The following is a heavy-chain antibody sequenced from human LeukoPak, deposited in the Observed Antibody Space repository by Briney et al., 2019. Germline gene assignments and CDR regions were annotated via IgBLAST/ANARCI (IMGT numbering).Heavy chain of an antibody. CDR1: GGSISSYY. V-gene: IGHV4-39*01. CDR3: ARLGQWLVRGFDY. J-gene: IGHJ4*02. Sequence: SETLSLTCTVSGGSISSYYWGWIRQPPGKGLEWIGSIYYSGSTYYNPSLKSRVTISVDTSKNQFSLKLSSVTAADTAVYYCARLGQWLVRGFDYWGQGTLVTVSS. CDR2: IYYSGST. D-gene: IGHD6-19*01.